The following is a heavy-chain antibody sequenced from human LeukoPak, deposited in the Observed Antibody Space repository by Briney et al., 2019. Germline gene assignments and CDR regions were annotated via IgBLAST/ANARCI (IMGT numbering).Heavy chain of an antibody. CDR3: ARGGSTVFGVVAKARSFDI. CDR1: GYTFSSYG. J-gene: IGHJ3*02. D-gene: IGHD3-3*01. Sequence: GASVKVSCTASGYTFSSYGISWVRQAPGQGLEWMGWISAYSGNTNYAQKFQGRVTMTTDTSTSTAYMELRSLISDDTAVYYCARGGSTVFGVVAKARSFDIWGQGTMVTVSS. V-gene: IGHV1-18*01. CDR2: ISAYSGNT.